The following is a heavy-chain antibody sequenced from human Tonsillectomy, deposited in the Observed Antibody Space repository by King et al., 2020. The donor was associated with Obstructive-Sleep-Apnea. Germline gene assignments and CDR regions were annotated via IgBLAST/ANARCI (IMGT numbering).Heavy chain of an antibody. CDR2: ISYDGSNK. Sequence: VQLVESGGGVVQPGRSLRLSCAASGFTFSSYAMHWVRQAPGKGLEWVAVISYDGSNKYYADSVKGRFTISRDNSKNTLYLQMNSLRAEDTAVYYCARDADTAMEDGPFDIWGQGTMVTVSS. CDR3: ARDADTAMEDGPFDI. CDR1: GFTFSSYA. D-gene: IGHD5-18*01. J-gene: IGHJ3*02. V-gene: IGHV3-30*04.